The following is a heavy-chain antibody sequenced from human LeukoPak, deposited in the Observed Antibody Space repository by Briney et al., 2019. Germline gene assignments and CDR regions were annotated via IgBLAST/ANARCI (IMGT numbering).Heavy chain of an antibody. CDR1: GFTFSSYS. D-gene: IGHD6-19*01. CDR2: ISSSSTYI. V-gene: IGHV3-21*01. J-gene: IGHJ4*02. Sequence: NPGGSLRLSCAASGFTFSSYSMNWVRQAPGKGLEWVSSISSSSTYIYYADSVKGRFTISRDNAKNSLYLQMNSLRAEDTAVYYCARESGMYSSGSWYDYWGQGTLVTVSS. CDR3: ARESGMYSSGSWYDY.